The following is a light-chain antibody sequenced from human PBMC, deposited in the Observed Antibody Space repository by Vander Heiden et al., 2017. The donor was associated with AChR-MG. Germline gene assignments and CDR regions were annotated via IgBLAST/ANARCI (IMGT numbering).Light chain of an antibody. J-gene: IGKJ1*01. CDR1: QSISSY. Sequence: DIQMTQSPSSLSASVGDRVTITCRASQSISSYLNWYQQKPGKAPKLLIYAASRLQSGVPSRFSGSGSGTDFTLTISRLQPEDFATYYWQQSYSHRTFGQGTKVEIK. V-gene: IGKV1-39*01. CDR2: AAS. CDR3: QQSYSHRT.